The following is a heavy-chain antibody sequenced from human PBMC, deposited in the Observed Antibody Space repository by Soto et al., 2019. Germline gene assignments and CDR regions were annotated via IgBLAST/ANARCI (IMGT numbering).Heavy chain of an antibody. CDR3: ARASGHIYATLHGPFDH. CDR2: ISHDGNNK. D-gene: IGHD2-8*01. Sequence: GGSLRLSCAASGFTFNRHPLHWVRQAPGMGLEWVAVISHDGNNKYYADSAKGRFTISRDNSMNMLYLQMHGLRTEDTAIFYCARASGHIYATLHGPFDHWGQGALVTVSS. V-gene: IGHV3-30-3*01. J-gene: IGHJ4*02. CDR1: GFTFNRHP.